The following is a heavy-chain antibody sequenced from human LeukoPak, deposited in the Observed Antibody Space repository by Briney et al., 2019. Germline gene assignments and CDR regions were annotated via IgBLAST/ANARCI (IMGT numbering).Heavy chain of an antibody. CDR3: ARDSAVEMATIFNY. CDR1: GFTFSSYS. CDR2: ISSSSSYI. V-gene: IGHV3-21*01. D-gene: IGHD5-24*01. Sequence: KSGGSLRLCCAASGFTFSSYSMKWVRQAPGKGLEWVSSISSSSSYIYYAGSVKGRFTISRDNAKNSLYLQMNSLRAEDTAVYYCARDSAVEMATIFNYWGQGTLVTVSS. J-gene: IGHJ4*02.